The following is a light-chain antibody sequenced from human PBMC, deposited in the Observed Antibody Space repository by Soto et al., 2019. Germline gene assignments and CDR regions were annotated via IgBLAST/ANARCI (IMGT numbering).Light chain of an antibody. CDR3: QSYGDSLSGYV. V-gene: IGLV1-40*01. Sequence: QSVLTQPPSVSGAPGQRVTISCTGSNSNIGAGYDVHWYQQLPGTAPKLLIYGNSNRPSGVPDRFSGSKSGTSASLTITGLQAEDEADYYCQSYGDSLSGYVFGTGTK. J-gene: IGLJ1*01. CDR1: NSNIGAGYD. CDR2: GNS.